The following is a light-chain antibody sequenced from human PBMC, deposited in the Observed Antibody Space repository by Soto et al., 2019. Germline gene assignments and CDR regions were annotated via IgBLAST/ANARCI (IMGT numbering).Light chain of an antibody. CDR2: GAS. Sequence: EIVMTQSPATLSVSPGERATLSRRASQSVNSNLAWYQQKPGQAPRLLIYGASTRATGIPARLSGSGSGTEFTLTISSLQSEDFAVYYCQQYNNWPRTFAQGTKVEIK. V-gene: IGKV3-15*01. CDR1: QSVNSN. J-gene: IGKJ1*01. CDR3: QQYNNWPRT.